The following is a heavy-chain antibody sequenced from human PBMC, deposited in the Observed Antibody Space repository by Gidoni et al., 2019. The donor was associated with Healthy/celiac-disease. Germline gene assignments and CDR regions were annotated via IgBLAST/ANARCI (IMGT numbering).Heavy chain of an antibody. J-gene: IGHJ3*02. CDR3: ARQKTGNAFDI. V-gene: IGHV4-39*01. CDR1: GGSISSSSYY. Sequence: QLQLQESGPGLVKPSETLSLTCTVSGGSISSSSYYWGWIRQPPGKGLEWIGSIYYSGSTYYNPSLKSRVTISVDTSKNQFSLKLSSVTAADTAVYYCARQKTGNAFDIWGQGTMVTVSS. CDR2: IYYSGST.